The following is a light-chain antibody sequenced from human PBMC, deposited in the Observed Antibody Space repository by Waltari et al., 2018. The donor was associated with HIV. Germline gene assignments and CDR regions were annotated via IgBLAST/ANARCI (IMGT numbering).Light chain of an antibody. Sequence: SYELTQPPSVSVSPGQTASIPCSGDQLANQYIWWYQQKSGQSPVLVIYQDSKRPPGIPERFSGSHSGHTATLTISGTQTVDEADYYCQTWDNNFYVFGSGTKVTVL. CDR3: QTWDNNFYV. V-gene: IGLV3-1*01. CDR1: QLANQY. CDR2: QDS. J-gene: IGLJ1*01.